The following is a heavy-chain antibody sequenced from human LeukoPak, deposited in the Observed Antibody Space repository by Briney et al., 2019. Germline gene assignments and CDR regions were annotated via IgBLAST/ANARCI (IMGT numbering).Heavy chain of an antibody. D-gene: IGHD2-2*01. CDR1: GFTFSSYS. CDR2: ISSSSSYI. CDR3: ARQGYCSSASCLDAFDI. V-gene: IGHV3-21*01. Sequence: PGGSLRLSCAASGFTFSSYSMNWVRQAPGKGLEGVSSISSSSSYIYYADSVKGRFTISRDNAKNSLYLQMNSLRAEDTAVYYCARQGYCSSASCLDAFDIWGQGTMVTVSS. J-gene: IGHJ3*02.